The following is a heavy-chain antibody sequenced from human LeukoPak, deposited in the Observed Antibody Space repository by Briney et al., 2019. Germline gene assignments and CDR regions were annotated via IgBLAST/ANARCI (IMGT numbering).Heavy chain of an antibody. D-gene: IGHD3-3*01. J-gene: IGHJ4*02. Sequence: PGGSLRLSCAASEFTFNSYWMSWVRQAPGKGLEWVAHIKQDGSQEYYVDSVKGRFTISRDSAKNSLYLQMNSLRAEDTAVYYCARGVPYDSWSGPHYSDYWGQGTLVTVSS. CDR3: ARGVPYDSWSGPHYSDY. CDR1: EFTFNSYW. CDR2: IKQDGSQE. V-gene: IGHV3-7*01.